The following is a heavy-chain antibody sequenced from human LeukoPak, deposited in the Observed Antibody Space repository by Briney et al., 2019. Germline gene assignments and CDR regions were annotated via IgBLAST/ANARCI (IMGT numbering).Heavy chain of an antibody. CDR2: ISSSSSTI. J-gene: IGHJ4*02. D-gene: IGHD5-24*01. CDR3: ARDVTVSQMATDY. CDR1: GFTFSSYS. V-gene: IGHV3-48*04. Sequence: PGGSLRLSCAASGFTFSSYSMNWVRQAPGKGLEWVSYISSSSSTIYYADSVKGRFTISRDNAKNSLYLQMNSLRAEDTAVYYCARDVTVSQMATDYWGQGTLVTVSS.